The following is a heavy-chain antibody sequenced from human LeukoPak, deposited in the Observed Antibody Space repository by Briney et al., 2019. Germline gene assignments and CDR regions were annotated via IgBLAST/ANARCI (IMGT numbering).Heavy chain of an antibody. Sequence: SVKVSCKASGGTFSSYAISWVRQAPGQGLEWMGGIIPIFGTANYAQKSQGRVTITADTSTDTAYMELSSLRSEDTAVYYCATRWGPLGYCSSTSCPIDYWGQGTLVTVSS. J-gene: IGHJ4*02. V-gene: IGHV1-69*06. CDR1: GGTFSSYA. CDR2: IIPIFGTA. D-gene: IGHD2-2*01. CDR3: ATRWGPLGYCSSTSCPIDY.